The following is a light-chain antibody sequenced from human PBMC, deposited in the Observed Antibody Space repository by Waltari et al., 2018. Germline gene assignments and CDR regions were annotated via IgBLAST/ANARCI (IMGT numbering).Light chain of an antibody. CDR2: GAS. J-gene: IGKJ3*01. Sequence: ETVMTQSPATLSVSPGERATLSCRARQSVSSNLAWYQQKPGQAPRLLIYGASSRATGIPDRFSGSGSGTEFTLTISSLEPEDFAVYYCQKYSSSPFTFGPGTKLDIK. V-gene: IGKV3D-15*01. CDR3: QKYSSSPFT. CDR1: QSVSSN.